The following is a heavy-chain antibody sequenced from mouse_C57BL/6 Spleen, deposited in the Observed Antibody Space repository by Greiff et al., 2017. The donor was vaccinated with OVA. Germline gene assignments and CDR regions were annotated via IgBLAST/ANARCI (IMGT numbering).Heavy chain of an antibody. CDR3: ARDQRDYAMDY. Sequence: EVKLMESGGGLVKPGGSLKLSCAASGFTFSSYAMSWVRQTPEKRLEWVATISDGGSYTYYPDNVKGRFTISRDNAKNNLYLQMSHLKSEDTAMYYCARDQRDYAMDYWGQGTSVTVSS. V-gene: IGHV5-4*01. J-gene: IGHJ4*01. CDR1: GFTFSSYA. CDR2: ISDGGSYT.